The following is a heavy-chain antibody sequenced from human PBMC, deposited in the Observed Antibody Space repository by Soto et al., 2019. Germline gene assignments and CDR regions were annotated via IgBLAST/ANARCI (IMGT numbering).Heavy chain of an antibody. D-gene: IGHD1-20*01. J-gene: IGHJ5*02. Sequence: SVKVSCKASGYTFTSYGISWVRQAPGQGLEWMGRIIPILGIANYAQKFQGRVTITADESTSTAYMELSSLRSEDTAVYYCARGGYNWKFSWFDPWGQGTLVTVSS. CDR2: IIPILGIA. V-gene: IGHV1-69*04. CDR1: GYTFTSYG. CDR3: ARGGYNWKFSWFDP.